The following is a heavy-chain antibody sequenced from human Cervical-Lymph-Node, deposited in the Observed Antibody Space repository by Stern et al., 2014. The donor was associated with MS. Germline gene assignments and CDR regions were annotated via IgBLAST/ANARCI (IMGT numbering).Heavy chain of an antibody. D-gene: IGHD1-1*01. CDR1: GFTVRRDY. V-gene: IGHV3-53*01. Sequence: VQLVESGGGVIPPGGSLRLSCTASGFTVRRDYMTWVHQAPGKGLEWVSLIPNVGSPFYTDSVKGRFTISRDDSKNTVYLHMTSLRAEDTAMYYCARDTSSPERSDWWGQGTLVTVSS. J-gene: IGHJ4*02. CDR3: ARDTSSPERSDW. CDR2: IPNVGSP.